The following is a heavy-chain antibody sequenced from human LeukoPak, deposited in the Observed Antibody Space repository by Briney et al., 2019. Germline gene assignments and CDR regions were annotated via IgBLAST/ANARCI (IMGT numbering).Heavy chain of an antibody. Sequence: GGSLRLSCAASGFSLSSHWMSWVRQAPGKGLEWVANINQDGSARYYVDSVKGRFTTSRDNAKNSMYLQMNSLRPEDTAVYYCARWDIRGTAHQLDYWGQGTLVTVSS. V-gene: IGHV3-7*01. CDR1: GFSLSSHW. J-gene: IGHJ4*02. D-gene: IGHD5-12*01. CDR3: ARWDIRGTAHQLDY. CDR2: INQDGSAR.